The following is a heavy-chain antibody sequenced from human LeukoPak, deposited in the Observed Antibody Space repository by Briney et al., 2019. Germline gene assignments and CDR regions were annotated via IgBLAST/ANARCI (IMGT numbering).Heavy chain of an antibody. CDR1: GGSFSGYY. V-gene: IGHV4-34*01. D-gene: IGHD4-17*01. Sequence: PSETLSLTCAVYGGSFSGYYWSWIRQPPGKGLEWIGEINHSGSTNYNPFLKSRVTISVDTSKNQFSLKLSSVTAADTAVYYCARVTYGDYPLYYYYYYMDVWGKGTTVTVSS. CDR2: INHSGST. J-gene: IGHJ6*03. CDR3: ARVTYGDYPLYYYYYYMDV.